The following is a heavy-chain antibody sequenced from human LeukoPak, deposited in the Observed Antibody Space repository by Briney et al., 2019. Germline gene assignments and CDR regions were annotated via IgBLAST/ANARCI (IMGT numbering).Heavy chain of an antibody. CDR2: INHSGCT. CDR3: ASPTTVDTQDPYYYYGMDV. V-gene: IGHV4-34*01. Sequence: PSETLYRKGAVYGGSLRGYYWSWIREPPGKGLEWIGEINHSGCTNYNPSLKSRVTISVDTSQTQIAQNLSSVTAADTAVYYCASPTTVDTQDPYYYYGMDVWGQGTTVTVSS. CDR1: GGSLRGYY. J-gene: IGHJ6*02. D-gene: IGHD4-23*01.